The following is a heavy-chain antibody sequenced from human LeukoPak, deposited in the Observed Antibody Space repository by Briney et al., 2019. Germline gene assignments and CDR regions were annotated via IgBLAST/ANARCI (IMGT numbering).Heavy chain of an antibody. J-gene: IGHJ3*02. V-gene: IGHV1-69*05. Sequence: SVKVSCKASGGTFSSYAISWVRQAPGQGLGWMGGIIPNFGTANYAQKFQGRVTITTDESTSTAYMELSSLRSEDTAVYYCARSLAAAGRFGAFDIWGQGTMVTVSS. CDR3: ARSLAAAGRFGAFDI. D-gene: IGHD6-13*01. CDR1: GGTFSSYA. CDR2: IIPNFGTA.